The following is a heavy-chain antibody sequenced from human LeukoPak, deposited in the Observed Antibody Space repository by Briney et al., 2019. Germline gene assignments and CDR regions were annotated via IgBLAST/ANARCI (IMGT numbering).Heavy chain of an antibody. CDR2: FDPEDGET. J-gene: IGHJ4*02. V-gene: IGHV1-24*01. CDR1: GYTLTELS. Sequence: ASVKVSCKVSGYTLTELSMYWVRQAPGKGLEWMGGFDPEDGETIYAQKFQGRVTMTEDTSTDTAYMELSSLRSEDTAVYYCATLTNILTGYPTGRDYWGQGTLVTVSS. CDR3: ATLTNILTGYPTGRDY. D-gene: IGHD3-9*01.